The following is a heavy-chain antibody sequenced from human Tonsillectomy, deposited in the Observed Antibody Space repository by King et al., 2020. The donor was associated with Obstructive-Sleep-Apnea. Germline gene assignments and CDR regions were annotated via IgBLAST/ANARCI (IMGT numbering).Heavy chain of an antibody. CDR2: IWYDGSNK. Sequence: VQLVESGGGVVQPGRSLRLSCAASGFTFSSYGMHWVRQAPGKGLEWVAVIWYDGSNKYYADSVKGRFTISRDNSKNTLYLQMNSLRAEDTAVYYCACERGETSYGYDSFDYWGQGTLVTVSS. J-gene: IGHJ4*02. CDR1: GFTFSSYG. V-gene: IGHV3-33*01. CDR3: ACERGETSYGYDSFDY. D-gene: IGHD5-18*01.